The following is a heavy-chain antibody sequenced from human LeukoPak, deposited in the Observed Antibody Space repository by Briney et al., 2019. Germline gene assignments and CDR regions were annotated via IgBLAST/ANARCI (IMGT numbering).Heavy chain of an antibody. Sequence: SETLSLTCTVSGGSINSYYWSWIRQPPGKGLEWIGYIYYSGSTNYNPSLKSRVTISVDTSKNQFSLKLSSVTAADTAVYYCARAGAAGVFDYWGQGTLVTVSS. CDR1: GGSINSYY. V-gene: IGHV4-59*01. D-gene: IGHD6-13*01. CDR2: IYYSGST. CDR3: ARAGAAGVFDY. J-gene: IGHJ4*02.